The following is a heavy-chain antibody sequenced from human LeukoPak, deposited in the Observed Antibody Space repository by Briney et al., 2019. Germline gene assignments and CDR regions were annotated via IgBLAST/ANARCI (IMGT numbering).Heavy chain of an antibody. V-gene: IGHV1-69*04. CDR3: ARAGYSGYDSSFSGTSDFDY. J-gene: IGHJ4*02. D-gene: IGHD5-12*01. Sequence: ASVKVSCKASGGTFSSYAISWVRQAPGQGLEWMGRIIPILGIANYAQKFQGGVTITADKSTSTAYMELSSLRSEDTAVYYCARAGYSGYDSSFSGTSDFDYWGQGTLVTVSS. CDR1: GGTFSSYA. CDR2: IIPILGIA.